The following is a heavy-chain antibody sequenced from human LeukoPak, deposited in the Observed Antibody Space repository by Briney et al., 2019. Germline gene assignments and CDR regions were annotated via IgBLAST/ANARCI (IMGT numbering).Heavy chain of an antibody. CDR1: EYSFTNYW. V-gene: IGHV5-51*01. Sequence: KPGESLKISCKDSEYSFTNYWIGWVRQMPGKGLEWMGIIRPDDSDTRYSPSFHGQVLISADKSTSTAYLQWSSLKASDTAMYYCARARHGNCYWDHWGQGTLVTVSS. CDR3: ARARHGNCYWDH. J-gene: IGHJ4*02. D-gene: IGHD1-7*01. CDR2: IRPDDSDT.